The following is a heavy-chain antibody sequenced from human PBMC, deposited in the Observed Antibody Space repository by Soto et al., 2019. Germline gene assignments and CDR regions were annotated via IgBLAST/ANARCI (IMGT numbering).Heavy chain of an antibody. V-gene: IGHV4-61*01. CDR3: AGDVVQHLDSGWSTRWFDP. D-gene: IGHD6-19*01. CDR1: GGSVSSGNYY. CDR2: LYYSGGA. Sequence: PSETLSRTCTVSGGSVSSGNYYWSWIRQSPGRGLEWIGYLYYSGGANYNPSLESRVSISVDTSKNQFSLRLSSVTAEDTAVYYCAGDVVQHLDSGWSTRWFDPWGQGILVT. J-gene: IGHJ5*02.